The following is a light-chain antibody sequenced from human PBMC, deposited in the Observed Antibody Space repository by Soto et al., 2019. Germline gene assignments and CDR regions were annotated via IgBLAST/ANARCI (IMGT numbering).Light chain of an antibody. CDR1: QSLLYNNTYNY. V-gene: IGKV2-28*01. J-gene: IGKJ5*01. CDR3: MQALQSLT. Sequence: EIVMTQSPVTLPVTPGEPASISYRSSQSLLYNNTYNYLDWYVQKPGQSPQLLIYFGSNRAPGVPDRFSGSGSGTDFTLKINRVEAEDVGTYYCMQALQSLTFGQGTRLEI. CDR2: FGS.